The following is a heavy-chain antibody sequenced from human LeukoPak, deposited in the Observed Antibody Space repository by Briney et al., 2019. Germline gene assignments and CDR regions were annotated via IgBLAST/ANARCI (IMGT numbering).Heavy chain of an antibody. D-gene: IGHD6-19*01. V-gene: IGHV3-23*01. CDR1: GFTFGSYA. CDR3: AKTTAGHSSGRDPGWPVNY. Sequence: GGSLSLSCAASGFTFGSYAMPWVRQAPGKGLEWVSHISGSGGSTYHADSMKGRFTISRYNSKNTVYLQMNSLRAEDTAVYYCAKTTAGHSSGRDPGWPVNYWGQGTLVTVSS. CDR2: ISGSGGST. J-gene: IGHJ4*02.